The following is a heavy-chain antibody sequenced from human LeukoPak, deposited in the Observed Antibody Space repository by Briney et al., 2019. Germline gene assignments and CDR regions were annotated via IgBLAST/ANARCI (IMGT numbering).Heavy chain of an antibody. D-gene: IGHD1-26*01. CDR2: IYYSGST. V-gene: IGHV4-59*01. J-gene: IGHJ5*02. CDR3: ARVPGGWFDP. Sequence: PSETLSLTCTVSGGSISSYYWSWIRQPPGKGLEWIGYIYYSGSTNYNPSLKSRVTISVDTSKNQFSLKLSSETAADTAVYYCARVPGGWFDPWGQGTLVTVSS. CDR1: GGSISSYY.